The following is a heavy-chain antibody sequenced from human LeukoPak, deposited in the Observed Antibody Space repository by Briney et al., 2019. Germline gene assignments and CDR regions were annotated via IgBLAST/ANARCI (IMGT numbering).Heavy chain of an antibody. CDR3: VREGLERRTNFDY. CDR2: ISMNVQTT. V-gene: IGHV3-64D*06. CDR1: GFTFTSHV. J-gene: IGHJ4*02. D-gene: IGHD1-1*01. Sequence: GGSLRLSCSASGFTFTSHVMHWVRQAPGKGLQYVSGISMNVQTTYYAGSVKGRFAISRDSSKNTVYLQMNSLTAEDTAVYYCVREGLERRTNFDYWGQGTLVSVSS.